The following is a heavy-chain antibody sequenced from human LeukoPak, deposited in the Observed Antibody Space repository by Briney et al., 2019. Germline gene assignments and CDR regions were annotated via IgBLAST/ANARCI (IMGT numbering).Heavy chain of an antibody. D-gene: IGHD6-13*01. Sequence: PGGSLRLSCAASGFTLSNAWMNWVRQAPGKGLEWMANIKQDGSEKYYVDSVKGRFTISRDNAKNSLYLQMNSLRAEDTAVYYCARALYSSSWYEENWFDPWGQGTLVTVAS. CDR3: ARALYSSSWYEENWFDP. V-gene: IGHV3-7*04. CDR2: IKQDGSEK. J-gene: IGHJ5*02. CDR1: GFTLSNAW.